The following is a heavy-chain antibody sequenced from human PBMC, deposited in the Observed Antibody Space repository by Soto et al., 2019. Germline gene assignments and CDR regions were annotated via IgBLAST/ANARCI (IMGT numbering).Heavy chain of an antibody. D-gene: IGHD3-16*01. CDR2: ISDGGRST. CDR3: ARTFVFWDRYSPFDS. V-gene: IGHV3-23*01. Sequence: EVQLFQSGGGLVQPGGSLRLSCAGSGFRFRDYAMGWVRQAPGRGLEWVSFISDGGRSTYYADSVKGRFTISRDNSKNLLYLQLSSLRAEDTAVYFCARTFVFWDRYSPFDSWGQGTLVTVSS. J-gene: IGHJ4*02. CDR1: GFRFRDYA.